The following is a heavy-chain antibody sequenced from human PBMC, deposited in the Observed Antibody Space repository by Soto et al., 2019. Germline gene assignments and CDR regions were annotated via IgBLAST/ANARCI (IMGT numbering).Heavy chain of an antibody. Sequence: QVQLVQSGAEVKKPGSSVKVSCKASGGTFSSYTISWVRQAPGQGLEWTGRIIPILGIANYAQKFQGRVTITADKSTSTAYMELSSLRPEDTAVYYCARAIAAAGHHYYYGMDVWGQGTTVTVSS. V-gene: IGHV1-69*02. CDR2: IIPILGIA. CDR3: ARAIAAAGHHYYYGMDV. D-gene: IGHD6-13*01. J-gene: IGHJ6*02. CDR1: GGTFSSYT.